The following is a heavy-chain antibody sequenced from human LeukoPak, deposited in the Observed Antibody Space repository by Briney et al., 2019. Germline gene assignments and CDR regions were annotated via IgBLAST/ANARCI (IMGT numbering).Heavy chain of an antibody. V-gene: IGHV1-2*04. J-gene: IGHJ4*02. CDR2: INPNSGGT. CDR1: GYTFTGYY. D-gene: IGHD3-10*01. Sequence: ASVKVSCKASGYTFTGYYMHWVRQAPGQGLEWMGWINPNSGGTNYAQKFQGWVTMTRDTSISTAYMELSRLRSDDTAVYYCARDREGSGSSFFDYWGQGTLVTVSS. CDR3: ARDREGSGSSFFDY.